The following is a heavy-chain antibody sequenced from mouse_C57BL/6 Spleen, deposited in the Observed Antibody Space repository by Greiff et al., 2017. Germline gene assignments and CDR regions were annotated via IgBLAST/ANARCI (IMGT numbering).Heavy chain of an antibody. CDR3: ARSALPGRSVWFAY. J-gene: IGHJ3*01. CDR1: GYAFSSSW. CDR2: IYPGDGDT. D-gene: IGHD4-1*01. Sequence: QVQLQQPGPELVKPGASVKISCKASGYAFSSSWMNWVKQRPGKGLEWIGRIYPGDGDTNYNGKFKGKATLTADKSSSTAYMQLSSLTSEDSAVFFCARSALPGRSVWFAYWGKGPLVTVAA. V-gene: IGHV1-82*01.